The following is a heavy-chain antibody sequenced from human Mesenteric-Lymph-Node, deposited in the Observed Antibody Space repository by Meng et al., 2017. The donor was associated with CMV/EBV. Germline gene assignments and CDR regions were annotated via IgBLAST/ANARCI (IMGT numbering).Heavy chain of an antibody. CDR3: ARRGIVRGHSGFFDL. Sequence: TFSSVAISWVRQAPGQGLEWMGGIIPIFGTTNYAQKFQGRVTITADESTSTAYMELSSLSSVTAADTALYYCARRGIVRGHSGFFDLWGRGTLVTVSS. D-gene: IGHD3-10*01. CDR2: IIPIFGTT. V-gene: IGHV1-69*01. J-gene: IGHJ2*01. CDR1: TFSSVA.